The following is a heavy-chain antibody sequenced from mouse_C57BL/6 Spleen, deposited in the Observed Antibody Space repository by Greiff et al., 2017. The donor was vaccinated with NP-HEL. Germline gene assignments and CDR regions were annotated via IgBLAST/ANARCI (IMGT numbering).Heavy chain of an antibody. CDR3: ARVDYDGYLDY. J-gene: IGHJ2*01. V-gene: IGHV5-16*01. CDR1: GFTFSDYY. D-gene: IGHD2-3*01. CDR2: INYDGSST. Sequence: EVKLVESEGGLVQPGSSMKLSCTASGFTFSDYYMAWVRQVPEKGLVWVANINYDGSSTYYLDSLKSRFIISRDNAKNILYLQMSSLKSEDTATYYWARVDYDGYLDYWGQGTTLTVSS.